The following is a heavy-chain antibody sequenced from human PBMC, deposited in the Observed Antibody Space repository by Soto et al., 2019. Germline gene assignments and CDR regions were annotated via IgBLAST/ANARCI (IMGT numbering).Heavy chain of an antibody. D-gene: IGHD3-10*01. CDR1: GYSISSGFY. CDR3: ARGEVRGLIINWFDP. CDR2: IYHRGNT. J-gene: IGHJ5*02. V-gene: IGHV4-38-2*02. Sequence: SETLSLTCSVSGYSISSGFYWDWIRQPPGKGLEWIGSIYHRGNTYYNPSHNGRITISLDTSKNQFSLRLTSVTAADTAVYYCARGEVRGLIINWFDPWGQGTLVTVSS.